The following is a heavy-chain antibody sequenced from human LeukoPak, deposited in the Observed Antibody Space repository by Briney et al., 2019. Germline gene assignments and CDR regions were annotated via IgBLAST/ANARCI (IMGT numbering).Heavy chain of an antibody. V-gene: IGHV1-46*01. Sequence: ASVKVSCKASGYTFTSYYMHWVRQAPGQGLEWMGIINPSGGSTSYAQKFQGRVTMTRDTSTSTVYMELSSLRSEDTAVYYCARDALLWFGGNWFYPWGQGTLVTVSS. J-gene: IGHJ5*02. CDR3: ARDALLWFGGNWFYP. D-gene: IGHD3-10*01. CDR1: GYTFTSYY. CDR2: INPSGGST.